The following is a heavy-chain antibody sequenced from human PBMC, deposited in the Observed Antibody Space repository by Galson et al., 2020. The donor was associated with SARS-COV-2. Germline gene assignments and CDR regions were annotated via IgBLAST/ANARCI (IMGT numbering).Heavy chain of an antibody. CDR3: ARDTYYYDSSGYYYPYYYYYGMDV. D-gene: IGHD3-22*01. V-gene: IGHV3-33*01. CDR2: IWYDGSNK. Sequence: GGSLRLSCAASGFTFSSYGMHWVRQAPGKGLERVAVIWYDGSNKYYADSVKGRFTISRDNSKNTLYLQMNSLRAEDTAVYYCARDTYYYDSSGYYYPYYYYYGMDVWGQGTTVTVSS. J-gene: IGHJ6*02. CDR1: GFTFSSYG.